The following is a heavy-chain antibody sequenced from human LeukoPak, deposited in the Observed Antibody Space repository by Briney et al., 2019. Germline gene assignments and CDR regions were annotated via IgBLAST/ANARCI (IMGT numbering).Heavy chain of an antibody. V-gene: IGHV3-48*01. Sequence: GGSLRLSCAASGFTFSSYGMNWVRQAPGKGLEWVSYISSSSSTIYYADSVKGRFTISRDNAKNSLYLQMNSLRAEDTAVYYCARIRDIVVVPAAKRFDPWGQGTLVTVSS. CDR3: ARIRDIVVVPAAKRFDP. CDR1: GFTFSSYG. J-gene: IGHJ5*02. CDR2: ISSSSSTI. D-gene: IGHD2-2*01.